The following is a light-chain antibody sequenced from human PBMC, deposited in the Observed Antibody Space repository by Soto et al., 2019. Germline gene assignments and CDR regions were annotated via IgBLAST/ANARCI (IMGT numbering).Light chain of an antibody. CDR3: QQSYSTLTWT. CDR2: AAS. V-gene: IGKV1-39*01. Sequence: DIQMTQSPSSLSASVGDRVTITCRASQSISSYLNSYQQKPGKAPKLLIYAASSLQSGVPSRFSGSGSATDFTLTISSLQPEDFATYYCQQSYSTLTWTFGQGTKVEIK. CDR1: QSISSY. J-gene: IGKJ1*01.